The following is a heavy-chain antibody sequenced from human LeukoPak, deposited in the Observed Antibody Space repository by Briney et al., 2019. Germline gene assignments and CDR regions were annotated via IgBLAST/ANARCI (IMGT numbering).Heavy chain of an antibody. CDR1: GFTFGDYA. V-gene: IGHV3-49*04. Sequence: GGSLRLSCTASGFTFGDYAMSWVRQAPGKGLEWVGFIRSKAYGGTTEYAASVKGRFTISRDDSKSTAYLQMNSLKTEDTAVYYCTRARGYSYGSYFDYWGQGTLVTVSS. J-gene: IGHJ4*02. D-gene: IGHD5-18*01. CDR3: TRARGYSYGSYFDY. CDR2: IRSKAYGGTT.